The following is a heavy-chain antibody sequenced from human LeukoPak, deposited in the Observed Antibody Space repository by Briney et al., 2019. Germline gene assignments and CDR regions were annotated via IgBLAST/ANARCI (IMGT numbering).Heavy chain of an antibody. CDR2: INAYNGNT. CDR1: GYTFTSYG. Sequence: ASVKVSCKASGYTFTSYGISWVRQAPGQGLEWMGWINAYNGNTTYAQKLQGRVTMTTDTSTSTAYMELRSLRSDDTAVYYCARVGVDYYYYYYGMDVWGQGTTVTVSS. J-gene: IGHJ6*02. CDR3: ARVGVDYYYYYYGMDV. D-gene: IGHD3-16*01. V-gene: IGHV1-18*01.